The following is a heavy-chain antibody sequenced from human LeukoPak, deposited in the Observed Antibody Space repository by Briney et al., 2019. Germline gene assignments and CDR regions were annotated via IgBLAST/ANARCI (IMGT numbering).Heavy chain of an antibody. D-gene: IGHD3-10*01. CDR1: GFTFSSYG. CDR3: AKVAVLTMVRGPIIFDY. J-gene: IGHJ4*02. Sequence: GGSLGLSCAASGFTFSSYGMHWVRQAPGKGLEWVAVISYDGSNKYYADSVKGRFTISRDNSKNTLYLQMNSLRAEDTAVYYCAKVAVLTMVRGPIIFDYWGQGTLVTVSS. V-gene: IGHV3-30*18. CDR2: ISYDGSNK.